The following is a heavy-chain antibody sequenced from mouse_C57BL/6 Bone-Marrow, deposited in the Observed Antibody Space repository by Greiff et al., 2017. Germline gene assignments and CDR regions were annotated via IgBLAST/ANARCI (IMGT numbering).Heavy chain of an antibody. J-gene: IGHJ2*01. CDR2: ISDGGSYT. V-gene: IGHV5-4*01. CDR1: GFTFSSYA. CDR3: ARVRFDY. Sequence: DVQLVESGGGLVKPGGSLKLSCAASGFTFSSYAMSWVRQTPEKRLEWVATISDGGSYTYYPDNVKGRFTISRDNAKNNLYLQMSHLKSEDTAMYYCARVRFDYWGQGTTLTVSS.